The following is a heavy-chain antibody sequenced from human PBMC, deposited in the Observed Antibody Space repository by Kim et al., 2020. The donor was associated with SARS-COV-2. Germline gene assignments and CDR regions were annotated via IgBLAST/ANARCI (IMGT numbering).Heavy chain of an antibody. Sequence: YYSPPLEMRVTISVDTSKNQFSLDLSSVTAADTAICYCAPCGRSYGNSFDYWGQGALVTVSS. J-gene: IGHJ4*02. CDR3: APCGRSYGNSFDY. V-gene: IGHV4-31*02. D-gene: IGHD5-18*01.